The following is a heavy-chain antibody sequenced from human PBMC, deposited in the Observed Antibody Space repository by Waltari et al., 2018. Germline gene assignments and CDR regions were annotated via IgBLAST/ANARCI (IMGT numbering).Heavy chain of an antibody. J-gene: IGHJ6*02. V-gene: IGHV4-38-2*02. CDR2: IHHSGSA. Sequence: QVQLQESGPGLAKPSEPLSLTCTVSGYSISSGHYWGWIRQSPGLGLEWLGGIHHSGSAYYHPARRRRVTVSVDTSKNQFALKLSSVSAADAAVYYCARLKGGYYYYAMDVWGQGTAVTVSS. CDR3: ARLKGGYYYYAMDV. CDR1: GYSISSGHY. D-gene: IGHD3-16*01.